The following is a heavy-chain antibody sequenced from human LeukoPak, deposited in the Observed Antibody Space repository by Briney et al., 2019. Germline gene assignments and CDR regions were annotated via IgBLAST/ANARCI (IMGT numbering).Heavy chain of an antibody. CDR2: ISYDGRQK. J-gene: IGHJ2*01. D-gene: IGHD3-10*01. CDR1: GFTFSEYA. Sequence: GGSLRLSCAASGFTFSEYAMHWVRQAPGKGLEWVAVISYDGRQKYYGDSVQGRFTISRDNAKNTVYLQMNSLRAEDTAAYYCARVGTGSWYFDLWGRGTLVTFSS. CDR3: ARVGTGSWYFDL. V-gene: IGHV3-30-3*01.